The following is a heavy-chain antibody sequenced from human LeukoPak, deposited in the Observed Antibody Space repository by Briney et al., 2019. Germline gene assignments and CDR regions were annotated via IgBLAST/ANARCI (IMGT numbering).Heavy chain of an antibody. CDR2: IYYSGST. J-gene: IGHJ5*02. CDR3: ARFTVTGPYNWFDP. D-gene: IGHD4-11*01. Sequence: SETLSLTCTVSGGSISSYYWSWIRRPPGKGLEWIGYIYYSGSTNYNPSLKSRVTISVDTSKNQFSLKLSSVTAADTAVYYCARFTVTGPYNWFDPWGQGTLVTVSS. CDR1: GGSISSYY. V-gene: IGHV4-59*08.